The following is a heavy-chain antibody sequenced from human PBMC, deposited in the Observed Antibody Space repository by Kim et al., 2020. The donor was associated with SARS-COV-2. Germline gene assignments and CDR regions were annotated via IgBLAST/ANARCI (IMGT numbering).Heavy chain of an antibody. CDR3: ARGSKGFDI. J-gene: IGHJ3*02. CDR1: GFRFTDHF. CDR2: SRIKAKSYTP. Sequence: GGSLRLSCATSGFRFTDHFMDWVRQAPGKGLEWVGRSRIKAKSYTPEYAASVKGRFTISRDESNNSLNLQMNSLKTEDTAVYYCARGSKGFDIWGQGTMVTVSS. V-gene: IGHV3-72*01.